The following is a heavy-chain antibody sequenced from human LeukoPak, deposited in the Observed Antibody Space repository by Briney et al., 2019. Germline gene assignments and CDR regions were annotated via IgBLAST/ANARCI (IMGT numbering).Heavy chain of an antibody. CDR3: AKGGGSGSYYIFDF. D-gene: IGHD3-10*01. Sequence: GGSLRLSCVASGFTFGTYAMNWVRQAPGKGLEWVSGIGGSGGGTYYGDSVKGRFTTSRDNSKNTVYLQMDNLRADDTAVYYCAKGGGSGSYYIFDFWGQGTLVTVSS. CDR1: GFTFGTYA. CDR2: IGGSGGGT. J-gene: IGHJ4*02. V-gene: IGHV3-23*01.